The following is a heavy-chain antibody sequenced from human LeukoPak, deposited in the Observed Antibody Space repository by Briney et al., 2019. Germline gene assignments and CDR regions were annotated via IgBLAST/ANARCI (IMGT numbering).Heavy chain of an antibody. CDR1: GYTFTSYD. Sequence: ASVKVSCKASGYTFTSYDINWVRQATGQGLEWMGWMNPNSGNTGYAQKFQGRVTMTRNTSISTAYMELSSLRSQDTAVYYCARSLYSSSWYYYYYMDVWGKGTTVTVSS. V-gene: IGHV1-8*01. J-gene: IGHJ6*03. CDR2: MNPNSGNT. CDR3: ARSLYSSSWYYYYYMDV. D-gene: IGHD6-13*01.